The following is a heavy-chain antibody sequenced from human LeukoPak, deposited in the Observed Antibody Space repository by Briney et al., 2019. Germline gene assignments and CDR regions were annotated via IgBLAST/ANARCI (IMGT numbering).Heavy chain of an antibody. D-gene: IGHD4-23*01. J-gene: IGHJ3*02. Sequence: SETLSLTCTVSGGSISSYYWNWIRQSPGKGLEWIGYYYSGSTNYNPSLKSRVTISVDTSKNQFSLKVSSVTAADTAVYYCARRTNSAFEIWGQGRLVTVPS. CDR3: ARRTNSAFEI. CDR1: GGSISSYY. CDR2: YYSGST. V-gene: IGHV4-59*01.